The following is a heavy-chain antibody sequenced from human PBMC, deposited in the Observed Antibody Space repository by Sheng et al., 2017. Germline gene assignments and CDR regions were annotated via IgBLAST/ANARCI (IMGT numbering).Heavy chain of an antibody. J-gene: IGHJ3*02. CDR1: GFTFSSYG. V-gene: IGHV3-33*01. CDR3: ARAPSKLHTGAFDI. Sequence: QVQLVESGGGVVQPGRSLRLSCAASGFTFSSYGMHWVRQAPGKGLEWVAVIWYDGSNKYYADSVKGRFTISRDNSKNTLYLQMNSLRAEDTAVYYCARAPSKLHTGAFDIWGQGTMVTVSS. CDR2: IWYDGSNK. D-gene: IGHD2-15*01.